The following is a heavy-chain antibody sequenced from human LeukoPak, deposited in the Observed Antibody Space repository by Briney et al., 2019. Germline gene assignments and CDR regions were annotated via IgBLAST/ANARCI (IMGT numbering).Heavy chain of an antibody. D-gene: IGHD3-9*01. CDR3: ARDSRITIFSSNYYYYGMDV. V-gene: IGHV4-61*01. CDR1: GGSVSSGSYY. J-gene: IGHJ6*02. CDR2: IYYGGST. Sequence: PSETLSLTCTVSGGSVSSGSYYWSWIRQPPGKGLEWIGYIYYGGSTNYNPSLKSRVTISVATSQNPFSLKLSSVTAADTAVYYCARDSRITIFSSNYYYYGMDVWGQGTTVSVSS.